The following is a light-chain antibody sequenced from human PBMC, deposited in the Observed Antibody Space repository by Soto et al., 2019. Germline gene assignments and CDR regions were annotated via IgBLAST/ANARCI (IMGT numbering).Light chain of an antibody. CDR1: QSVSSN. CDR2: CAS. CDR3: QQYNNWPET. Sequence: EIVMTQSPATLSVSPGERATLSCRASQSVSSNLSCYQQKPGHAPRLLIYCASTRATGIPARFSGSGSGTEFTLTISSLQSEDFSVDYCQQYNNWPETFGQGTKVDIK. V-gene: IGKV3-15*01. J-gene: IGKJ1*01.